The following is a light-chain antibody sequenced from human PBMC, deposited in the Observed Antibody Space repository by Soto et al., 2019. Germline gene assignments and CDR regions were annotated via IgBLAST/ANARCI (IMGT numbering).Light chain of an antibody. J-gene: IGKJ4*01. CDR3: QQFSSYPLT. V-gene: IGKV3-20*01. CDR2: DAS. Sequence: EFVLPQSPGTLSLSPGERPSLSWAASQTVRNNYLAWYQQKPGQAPRLLIYDASSRATGIPDRFSGGGSGTDFTLTISRLEPEDFAVYYCQQFSSYPLTFGGGTKVDIK. CDR1: QTVRNNY.